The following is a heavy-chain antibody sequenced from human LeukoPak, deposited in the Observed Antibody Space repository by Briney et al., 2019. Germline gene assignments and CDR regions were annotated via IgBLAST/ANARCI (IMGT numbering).Heavy chain of an antibody. Sequence: PGGSLRLSCVASGFTVSSNYMSWVRQAPGKGLEWVSIIYSGGNTYYADSVKGRFTISRDNSKNTLYLQMNSLRAEDTAVYYCARLPGASYFNYWGEGTLVTVSS. J-gene: IGHJ4*02. CDR3: ARLPGASYFNY. D-gene: IGHD3-10*01. CDR2: IYSGGNT. CDR1: GFTVSSNY. V-gene: IGHV3-53*01.